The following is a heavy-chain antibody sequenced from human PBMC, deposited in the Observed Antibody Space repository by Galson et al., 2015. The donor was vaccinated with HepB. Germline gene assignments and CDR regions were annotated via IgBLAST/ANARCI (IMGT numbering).Heavy chain of an antibody. CDR1: GYSFTNYW. CDR2: IYPGDSDT. Sequence: QSGAEVTKPGESLKISCKGSGYSFTNYWIGWVRKMPGKGLEWMGIIYPGDSDTRYSPSFQGQVTISADKSISTAYLQWSSLKASDTAMYYCARRSSVSDRASRGFDYWGQGTLVTVSS. CDR3: ARRSSVSDRASRGFDY. D-gene: IGHD5/OR15-5a*01. V-gene: IGHV5-51*01. J-gene: IGHJ4*02.